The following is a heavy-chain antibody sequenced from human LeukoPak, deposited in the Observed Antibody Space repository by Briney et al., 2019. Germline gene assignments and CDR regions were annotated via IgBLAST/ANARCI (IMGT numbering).Heavy chain of an antibody. Sequence: SETLSLTCAVYGGSFSGYYWSWIRQPPGKGLEWIGEINDSGSTNYDPFLKSRVTISVDTYKNQFALKLSSVTAADTAVYYGARGLGYFDYWGQGTLVTVSS. CDR3: ARGLGYFDY. CDR2: INDSGST. CDR1: GGSFSGYY. V-gene: IGHV4-34*01. J-gene: IGHJ4*02.